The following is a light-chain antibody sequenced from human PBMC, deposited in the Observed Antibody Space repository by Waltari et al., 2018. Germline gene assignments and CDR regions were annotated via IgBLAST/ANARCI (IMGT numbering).Light chain of an antibody. CDR2: GAS. CDR1: QSVRSN. V-gene: IGKV3-15*01. J-gene: IGKJ3*01. Sequence: EIVMTQSPATLSVSPGERATLSCRASQSVRSNLAWYQQKPGQAPRLLIYGASTRATGIPARFSGSVYGTDFTLTISSLQSEDFAVYYCQQYNNWPPVFTFGPGTKVDIK. CDR3: QQYNNWPPVFT.